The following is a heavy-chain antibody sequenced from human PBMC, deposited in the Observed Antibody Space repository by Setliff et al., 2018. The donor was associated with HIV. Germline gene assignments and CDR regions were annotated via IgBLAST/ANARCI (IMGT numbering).Heavy chain of an antibody. V-gene: IGHV3-7*01. CDR1: GFTFSSYW. CDR3: ASAFDKWLLLRRDAFDI. D-gene: IGHD3-22*01. CDR2: IKQDGSEK. J-gene: IGHJ3*02. Sequence: GGSLRLSCAVSGFTFSSYWMSWVRQAPGKGLEWVANIKQDGSEKYYVDSVKGRFTISRDNAKNSVYLQMNNLRAEDTALYYCASAFDKWLLLRRDAFDIWGKGTKVTVSS.